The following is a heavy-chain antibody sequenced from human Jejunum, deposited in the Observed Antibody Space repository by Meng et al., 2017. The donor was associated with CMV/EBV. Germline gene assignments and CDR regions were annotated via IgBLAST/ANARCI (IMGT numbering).Heavy chain of an antibody. J-gene: IGHJ5*02. CDR2: INPNSGGT. CDR3: AHQAVAGTRGWFDP. D-gene: IGHD6-19*01. V-gene: IGHV1-2*06. Sequence: QGQLVQCGAEVKKPGASVKVSCKASGYTFTGYYMHWVRQAPGQGLEWMGRINPNSGGTNYAQKFQGRVTMTRDTSISAAYMELSRLRSDDTAVYYCAHQAVAGTRGWFDPWGQGTLVTVSS. CDR1: GYTFTGYY.